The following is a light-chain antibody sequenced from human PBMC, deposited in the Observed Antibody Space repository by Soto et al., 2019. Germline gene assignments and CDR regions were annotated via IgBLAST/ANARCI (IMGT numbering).Light chain of an antibody. CDR2: EVS. CDR1: SSDVGGYDY. J-gene: IGLJ2*01. Sequence: QSALAQPASVSGSPGQSITISCTGTSSDVGGYDYVSWYQQHPGKAPKLMIYEVSNRPSGGSNRFSGSKSGNTASLTISGLQADDAADYYCSSYTISTPLVFGGGTKVTVL. V-gene: IGLV2-14*01. CDR3: SSYTISTPLV.